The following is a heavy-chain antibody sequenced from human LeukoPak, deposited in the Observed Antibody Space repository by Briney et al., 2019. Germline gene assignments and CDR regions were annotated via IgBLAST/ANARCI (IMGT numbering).Heavy chain of an antibody. CDR2: IYSSGST. CDR3: ARGGRGFDP. J-gene: IGHJ5*02. Sequence: SQTLSLTCTVSGGSISSETYYWTWVRQPAGKGLEWIGRIYSSGSTSYNPSLKSRVTISVDTSKNQFSLELNSVTASDTAVYYCARGGRGFDPWGQGTLVTVSS. V-gene: IGHV4-61*02. CDR1: GGSISSETYY.